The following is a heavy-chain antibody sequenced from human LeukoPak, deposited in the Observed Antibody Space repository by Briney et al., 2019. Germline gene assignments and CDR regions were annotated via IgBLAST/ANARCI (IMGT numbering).Heavy chain of an antibody. D-gene: IGHD2-15*01. V-gene: IGHV1-18*01. CDR2: ISAYNGNT. J-gene: IGHJ5*02. CDR1: GYTFTSYG. Sequence: ASVKVSCKASGYTFTSYGISWVRQAPGQGLEWMGWISAYNGNTNYAQKVQGRVTMTTDTSTSTVYMELRSLRSDDTAVYYCARDIGYCSGGSCRYWFDPWGQGTLVTVSP. CDR3: ARDIGYCSGGSCRYWFDP.